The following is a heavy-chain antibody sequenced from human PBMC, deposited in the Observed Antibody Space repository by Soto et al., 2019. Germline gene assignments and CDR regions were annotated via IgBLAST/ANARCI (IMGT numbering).Heavy chain of an antibody. CDR2: ISAYNGNT. CDR1: GYTFTSYG. V-gene: IGHV1-18*04. J-gene: IGHJ5*02. D-gene: IGHD3-3*01. Sequence: SVKVSFKASGYTFTSYGISCVRQAPGEGLEWMGWISAYNGNTNYAQKLQGRVTMTTDTSTSTAYMELRSPRSDDTAVYYCARGLHYDFWSGFWFDPWGQGTLVTVSS. CDR3: ARGLHYDFWSGFWFDP.